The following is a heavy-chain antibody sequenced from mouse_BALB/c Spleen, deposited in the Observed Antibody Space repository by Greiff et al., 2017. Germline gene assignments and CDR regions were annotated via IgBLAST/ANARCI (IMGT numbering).Heavy chain of an antibody. CDR1: GFNIKDTY. CDR2: IDPANGNT. J-gene: IGHJ2*01. D-gene: IGHD1-2*01. Sequence: VQLQQSGAELVKPGASVKLSCTASGFNIKDTYMHWVKQRPEQGLEWIGRIDPANGNTKYDPKFQGKATITADTSSNTAYLQLSSLTSEDTAVYYCARYYYYGSFPFDYWGQGTTLTVSS. CDR3: ARYYYYGSFPFDY. V-gene: IGHV14-3*02.